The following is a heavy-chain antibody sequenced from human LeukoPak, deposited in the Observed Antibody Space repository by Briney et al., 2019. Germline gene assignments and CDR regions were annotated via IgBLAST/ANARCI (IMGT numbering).Heavy chain of an antibody. J-gene: IGHJ5*02. CDR1: GFTFSSYG. CDR2: IRYDGSNK. V-gene: IGHV3-30*02. CDR3: AREDCSSTSCYAFWFDP. D-gene: IGHD2-2*01. Sequence: GGSLRLSCAASGFTFSSYGMHWVRQAPGKGLGWVAFIRYDGSNKYYADSVKGRFTISRDNSKNTLYLQMNSLRAEDTAVYYCAREDCSSTSCYAFWFDPWGQGTLVTVSS.